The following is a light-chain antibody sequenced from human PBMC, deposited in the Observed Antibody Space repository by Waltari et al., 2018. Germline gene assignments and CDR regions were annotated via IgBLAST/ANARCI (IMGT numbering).Light chain of an antibody. J-gene: IGLJ3*02. CDR1: SSNIGAGHD. Sequence: QSVLTQPPSMSGAPGQSVTLPCTGSSSNIGAGHDLHWSQVFPGPAPKLLIYGNNNRPSGVPDRFSGSKSDTSASLAIGGLQAEDEADYYCQSFDIRLSGGVVFGGGTKVTVL. V-gene: IGLV1-40*01. CDR2: GNN. CDR3: QSFDIRLSGGVV.